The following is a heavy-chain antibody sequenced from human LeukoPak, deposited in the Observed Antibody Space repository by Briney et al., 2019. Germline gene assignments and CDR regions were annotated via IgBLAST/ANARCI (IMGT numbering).Heavy chain of an antibody. J-gene: IGHJ6*02. V-gene: IGHV3-7*03. CDR1: GFTFSSYW. D-gene: IGHD3-16*01. CDR2: INHNGNVN. Sequence: PGGSLRLSCAASGFTFSSYWMSWARQAPGKGLEWVASINHNGNVNYYVDSVKGRFTISRDNAKNSLYLQMSNLRAEDTAVYFCARGGGLDVWGQGVTVTVSS. CDR3: ARGGGLDV.